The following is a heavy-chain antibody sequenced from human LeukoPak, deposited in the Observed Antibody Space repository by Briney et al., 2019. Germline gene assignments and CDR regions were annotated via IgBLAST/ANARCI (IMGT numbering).Heavy chain of an antibody. CDR1: GFTFSDYY. Sequence: PGGSLRLSCAASGFTFSDYYVSWIRQAPGKGLEWLSHISSSGGSTSYADSVKGRFTISRDNAKKSLFLHMSSLRAEDTAVYYCARDSTCGSAGCYTFDYWGQGTLVTVSS. D-gene: IGHD2-2*02. CDR2: ISSSGGST. J-gene: IGHJ4*02. V-gene: IGHV3-11*01. CDR3: ARDSTCGSAGCYTFDY.